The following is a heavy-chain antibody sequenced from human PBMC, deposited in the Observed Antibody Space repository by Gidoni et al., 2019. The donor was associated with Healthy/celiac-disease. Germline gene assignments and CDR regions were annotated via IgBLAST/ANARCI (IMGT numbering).Heavy chain of an antibody. V-gene: IGHV3-33*01. Sequence: QVQLVESGGGVVQPGRSLRLSCAASGFTFSSYGMHWVRQAPGKGLEWVAVIWYDGSNKYYADSVKGRFTISRDNSKNTLYLQMNSLRAEDTAVYYCARDRLTHLWSGDASDIWGQGTMVTVSS. J-gene: IGHJ3*02. CDR2: IWYDGSNK. CDR1: GFTFSSYG. D-gene: IGHD3-3*01. CDR3: ARDRLTHLWSGDASDI.